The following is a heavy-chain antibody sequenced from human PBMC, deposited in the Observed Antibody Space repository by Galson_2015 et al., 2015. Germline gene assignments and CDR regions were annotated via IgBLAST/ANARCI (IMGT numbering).Heavy chain of an antibody. CDR2: ISYDGSNK. Sequence: SLRLSCAASGFTFSTYAMYWVRQAPGKGLEWVAVISYDGSNKYYADSVKGRFTISRDNSKNTLYLQMNSLRDEDTAVYYCARGIRLCGGDCYFTYYFDYWGQGTLVTVSS. J-gene: IGHJ4*02. D-gene: IGHD2-21*02. CDR3: ARGIRLCGGDCYFTYYFDY. CDR1: GFTFSTYA. V-gene: IGHV3-30-3*01.